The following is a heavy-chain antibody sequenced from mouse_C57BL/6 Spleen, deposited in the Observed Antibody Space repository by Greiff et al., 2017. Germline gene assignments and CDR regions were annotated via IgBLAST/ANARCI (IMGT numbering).Heavy chain of an antibody. J-gene: IGHJ2*01. D-gene: IGHD4-1*01. V-gene: IGHV1-59*01. CDR3: ARLTESDY. CDR1: GYTFTSYW. CDR2: IDPSDSYT. Sequence: QVQLKQPGAELVRPGTSVKLSCKASGYTFTSYWMHWVKQRPGQGLEWIGVIDPSDSYTNYNQKFKGKATLTVDTSSSTAYMQLSSLTSEDSAVYYCARLTESDYWGQGTTLTVSS.